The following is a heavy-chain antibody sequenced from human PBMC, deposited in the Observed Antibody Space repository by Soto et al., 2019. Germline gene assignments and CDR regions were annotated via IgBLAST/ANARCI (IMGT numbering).Heavy chain of an antibody. Sequence: EVHLVESGGGLIQPRGSLTLSCAASGFAVSNTYMSWVRQAPGRGLEWVSFIYSDGTTCYADSVKGRFTISRDTSKNTLSLQMNSLRAEDTAVYYCARDCSGGSCYPALGAWGQGTLVTVSS. CDR2: IYSDGTT. CDR1: GFAVSNTY. V-gene: IGHV3-53*01. CDR3: ARDCSGGSCYPALGA. D-gene: IGHD2-15*01. J-gene: IGHJ5*02.